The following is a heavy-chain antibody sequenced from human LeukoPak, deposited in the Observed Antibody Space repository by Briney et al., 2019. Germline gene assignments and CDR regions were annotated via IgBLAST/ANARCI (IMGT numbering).Heavy chain of an antibody. D-gene: IGHD5-24*01. J-gene: IGHJ4*02. V-gene: IGHV3-33*01. CDR1: GFTFSSYG. CDR2: IWYDGSNK. CDR3: ARGMGWLRYPKSYFDY. Sequence: PGGSLRLSCAASGFTFSSYGMHWVRQAPGKGLEWVAVIWYDGSNKYYADSVKGRFTISRDNSKNTLHLQMNSLRAEDTAVYYCARGMGWLRYPKSYFDYWGQGTLVTVSS.